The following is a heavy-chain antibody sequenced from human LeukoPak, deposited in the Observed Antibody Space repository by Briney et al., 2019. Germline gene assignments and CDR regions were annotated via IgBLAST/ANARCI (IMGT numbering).Heavy chain of an antibody. J-gene: IGHJ6*02. D-gene: IGHD1-26*01. V-gene: IGHV3-48*02. CDR3: ARDLASGSYPYYYDMDV. Sequence: GGSLRLSCAASGFTFSSYSMNWVRQAPGKGLEWVSYISSSSNTIYSADSVKGRFTISRDNAKNSLYLQMNGLRDEDTAVYYCARDLASGSYPYYYDMDVWGQGTTVTVSS. CDR2: ISSSSNTI. CDR1: GFTFSSYS.